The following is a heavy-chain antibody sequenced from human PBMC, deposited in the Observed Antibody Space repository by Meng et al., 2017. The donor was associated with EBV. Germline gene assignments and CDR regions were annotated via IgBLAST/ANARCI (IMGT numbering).Heavy chain of an antibody. CDR1: GISLTMSGVG. Sequence: HITLQESGPTSVQPTQTLLLTCTFSGISLTMSGVGVGWIRQPPGKALEWLAVIYWDDAKRYSPSLKNRLTITKDTSKNQVVLTMTNMDPVDTATYFCAHSKYYSDSGGYWDYFDDWGQGTLVTVSS. V-gene: IGHV2-5*02. CDR3: AHSKYYSDSGGYWDYFDD. D-gene: IGHD3-10*01. CDR2: IYWDDAK. J-gene: IGHJ4*02.